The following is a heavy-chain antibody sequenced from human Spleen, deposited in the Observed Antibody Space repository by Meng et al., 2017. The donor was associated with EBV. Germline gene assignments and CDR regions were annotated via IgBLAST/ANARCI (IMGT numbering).Heavy chain of an antibody. CDR2: IYYSGST. Sequence: QLQLQESGPGLVKPSETLPLTCTVSGGSISSSSYYWGWIRQPPGKGLEWIGSIYYSGSTYYNPSLKSRVTISVDTSKNQFSLKLSSVTAADTAVYYCARAFSTSGWFDPWGQGTLVTVSS. J-gene: IGHJ5*02. CDR1: GGSISSSSYY. D-gene: IGHD3/OR15-3a*01. V-gene: IGHV4-39*07. CDR3: ARAFSTSGWFDP.